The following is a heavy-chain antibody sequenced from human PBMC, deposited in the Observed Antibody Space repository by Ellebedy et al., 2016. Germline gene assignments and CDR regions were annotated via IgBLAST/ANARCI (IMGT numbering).Heavy chain of an antibody. CDR2: IYHSGST. D-gene: IGHD3-22*01. V-gene: IGHV4-38-2*02. Sequence: GSLRLSXTVSGYSISSGYYWGWIRQPPGKGLEWIGSIYHSGSTYYNPSLKSRVTISVDTSKSQFSLKLSSVTAADTAVYYCARGYYDSSGYLDYWGQGTLVTVSS. J-gene: IGHJ4*02. CDR1: GYSISSGYY. CDR3: ARGYYDSSGYLDY.